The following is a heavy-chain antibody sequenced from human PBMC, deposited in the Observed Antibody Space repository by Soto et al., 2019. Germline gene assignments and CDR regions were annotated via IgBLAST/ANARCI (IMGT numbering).Heavy chain of an antibody. CDR2: INPSGGST. Sequence: ASVKVSCKASGYTFTSYYMHWVRQAPGRGLEWMGIINPSGGSTSYAQKFQGRVTMTRDTSTSTVYMELSSLRSEDTAVYYCARVGYYDSSGLPPGAFDIWGQGTMVTVSS. J-gene: IGHJ3*02. V-gene: IGHV1-46*01. D-gene: IGHD3-22*01. CDR3: ARVGYYDSSGLPPGAFDI. CDR1: GYTFTSYY.